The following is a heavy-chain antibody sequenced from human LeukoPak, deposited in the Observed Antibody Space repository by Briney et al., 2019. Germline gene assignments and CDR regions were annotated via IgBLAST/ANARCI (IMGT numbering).Heavy chain of an antibody. V-gene: IGHV1-18*01. CDR2: ISAYNGNT. J-gene: IGHJ3*02. Sequence: ASVKVSCKASGYTYTSYGISWVRQAPGQGLEWLGWISAYNGNTNYAQKLQGRVAMTTATSTRTAYMELRSLRSDDTAVYYCARGEYCSGGSCYSVGAFDIWGQGTMVTVSS. CDR1: GYTYTSYG. CDR3: ARGEYCSGGSCYSVGAFDI. D-gene: IGHD2-15*01.